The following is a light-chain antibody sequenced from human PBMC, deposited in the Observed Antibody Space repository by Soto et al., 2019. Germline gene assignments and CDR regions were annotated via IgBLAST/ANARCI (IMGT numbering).Light chain of an antibody. CDR3: QHYYTTPRT. Sequence: DIVMTQSPDSLPVSLGERATINCKSSQSVLYSSNNKNYLAWYQQKPGQPPKLLIYWASIRESGVPDRFSGSGSGTDFTLTISSLQAEDVAVYYCQHYYTTPRTFGQGTRLEIK. J-gene: IGKJ2*02. V-gene: IGKV4-1*01. CDR2: WAS. CDR1: QSVLYSSNNKNY.